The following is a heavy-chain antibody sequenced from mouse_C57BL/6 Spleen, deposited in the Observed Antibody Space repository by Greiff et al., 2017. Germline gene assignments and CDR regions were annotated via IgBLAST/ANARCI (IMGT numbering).Heavy chain of an antibody. CDR1: GFTFSSYA. Sequence: EVKVVESGEGLVKPGGSLKLSCAASGFTFSSYAMSWVRQTPEKRLEWVAYISSGGDYIYYADTVKGRFTISRDNARNTLYLQMSSLKSEDTAMYYCTSHYYGSSPDYWGQGTTLTVSS. D-gene: IGHD1-1*01. CDR3: TSHYYGSSPDY. J-gene: IGHJ2*01. V-gene: IGHV5-9-1*02. CDR2: ISSGGDYI.